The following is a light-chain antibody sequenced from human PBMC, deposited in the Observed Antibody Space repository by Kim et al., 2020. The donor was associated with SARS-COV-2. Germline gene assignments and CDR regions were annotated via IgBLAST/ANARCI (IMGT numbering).Light chain of an antibody. Sequence: QSVLTQPASVSGSPGQSITISCTGTSSDVGGYNYVSWYQQHPGKAPKVLIHDVTIRPSGISNRFSASKSASTASLTISGLQAEDEADYYCSSYTSSNTLVFGTGTRSPS. CDR2: DVT. CDR3: SSYTSSNTLV. J-gene: IGLJ1*01. V-gene: IGLV2-14*03. CDR1: SSDVGGYNY.